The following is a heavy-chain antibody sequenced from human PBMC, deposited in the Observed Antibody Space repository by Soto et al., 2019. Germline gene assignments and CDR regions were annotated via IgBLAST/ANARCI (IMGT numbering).Heavy chain of an antibody. V-gene: IGHV2-26*01. CDR1: GFSLSNARMG. CDR2: IFSNDEK. J-gene: IGHJ5*02. D-gene: IGHD2-2*01. CDR3: ARIPYCSSTSCYGGWFDP. Sequence: QVTLKESGPVLVKPTETLTLTCTVSGFSLSNARMGVSWIRQPPGKALEWLAHIFSNDEKSYSTSLKSRLTISKDTSKRQVVLTMTNMDPVDTATYYCARIPYCSSTSCYGGWFDPWGQGTLVTVSS.